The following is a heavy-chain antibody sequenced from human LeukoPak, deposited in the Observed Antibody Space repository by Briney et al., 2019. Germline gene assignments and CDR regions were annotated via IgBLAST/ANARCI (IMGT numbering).Heavy chain of an antibody. J-gene: IGHJ3*02. Sequence: SETLSLTCTVSGGSISSYYWSWIRQPPGKGLEWIGYIYYSGSTNYNPSLKSRVTISVDTSKNQFSLKLSSVTAADTAVYYCARDGDYGDYDAFDIWGQGTMVTVSS. CDR2: IYYSGST. CDR3: ARDGDYGDYDAFDI. CDR1: GGSISSYY. D-gene: IGHD4-17*01. V-gene: IGHV4-59*01.